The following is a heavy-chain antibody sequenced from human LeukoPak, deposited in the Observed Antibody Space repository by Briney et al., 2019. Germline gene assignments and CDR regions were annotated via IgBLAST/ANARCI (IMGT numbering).Heavy chain of an antibody. CDR2: IWYDGSNK. D-gene: IGHD3-22*01. Sequence: PGGSLRLSCAASGFTFGRYAMSWVRQAPGKGLEWVAVIWYDGSNKYYADSVKGRFTISRDNSKNTLYLQMNSLRAEDTAVYYCAREMGQTYYYDSSGYLYWGQGTLVTVSS. CDR3: AREMGQTYYYDSSGYLY. V-gene: IGHV3-33*08. J-gene: IGHJ4*02. CDR1: GFTFGRYA.